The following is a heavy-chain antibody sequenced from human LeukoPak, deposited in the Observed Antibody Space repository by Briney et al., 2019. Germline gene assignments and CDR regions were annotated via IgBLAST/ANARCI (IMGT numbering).Heavy chain of an antibody. D-gene: IGHD3-22*01. CDR2: ISSSGST. Sequence: PSETLSLTCTVSGDSISSGDYYWSWIRQPAGKGLEWIGRISSSGSTNYNPSLKSRVTISVDTSKNQFSLKLSSVTAADTAVYFCARGPYSYDSSGAFDIWGQGTMVTISS. CDR3: ARGPYSYDSSGAFDI. V-gene: IGHV4-61*02. J-gene: IGHJ3*02. CDR1: GDSISSGDYY.